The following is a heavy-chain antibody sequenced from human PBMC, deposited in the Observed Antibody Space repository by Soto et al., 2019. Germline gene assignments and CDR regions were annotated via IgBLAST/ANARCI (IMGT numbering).Heavy chain of an antibody. D-gene: IGHD6-13*01. V-gene: IGHV4-59*01. CDR1: GGSISSYY. CDR2: IYYSGST. Sequence: SETLSLTCTVSGGSISSYYWSWIRQPPGKGLEWIGYIYYSGSTNYNPSLKSRVTISVDTSKNQFSLKLSSVTAADTAVYYCAREPGICWYPTNYHYGMAVWGQGTTVPGSS. J-gene: IGHJ6*02. CDR3: AREPGICWYPTNYHYGMAV.